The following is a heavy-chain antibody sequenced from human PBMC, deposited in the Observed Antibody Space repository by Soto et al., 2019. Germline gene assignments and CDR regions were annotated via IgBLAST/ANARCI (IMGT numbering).Heavy chain of an antibody. J-gene: IGHJ3*02. D-gene: IGHD3-22*01. Sequence: EVQLLESGGGLVQPGGSLRLSCAASGFTFSSYAMSWVRQAPGKGLEWVSAISGSGGSTYYADSVKGRLTISRDNSKNTLYLQMNSLRAEDTAVYYCAKDSRPEYYYDSSGPRGAFDIWGQGTMVTVSS. V-gene: IGHV3-23*01. CDR3: AKDSRPEYYYDSSGPRGAFDI. CDR1: GFTFSSYA. CDR2: ISGSGGST.